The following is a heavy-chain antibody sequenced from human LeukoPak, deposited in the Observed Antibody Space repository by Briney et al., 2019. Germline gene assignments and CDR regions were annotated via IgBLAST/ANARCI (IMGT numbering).Heavy chain of an antibody. D-gene: IGHD3-3*01. J-gene: IGHJ3*02. CDR1: GYTFTSYD. CDR2: MNPNSGNT. V-gene: IGHV1-8*03. Sequence: GASVKVSCKASGYTFTSYDINWVRPATGQGLEWMGWMNPNSGNTGYAQKFQGRVTITRNTSISTAYMELSSLRSEDTAVYYCARGKGRFLEPDAFDIWGQGTMVTVSS. CDR3: ARGKGRFLEPDAFDI.